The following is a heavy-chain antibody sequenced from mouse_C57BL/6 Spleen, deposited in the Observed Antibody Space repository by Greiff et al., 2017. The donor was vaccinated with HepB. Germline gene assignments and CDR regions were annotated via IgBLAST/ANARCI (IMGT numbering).Heavy chain of an antibody. CDR2: IYPGSGST. V-gene: IGHV1-55*01. CDR1: GYTFTSYW. Sequence: QVQLQQSGAELVKPGASVKMSCKASGYTFTSYWITWVKQRPGQGLEWIGDIYPGSGSTNYNEKFKSKATLTVDTSSSTAYMQLSSLTSEDSAVYYCALLIDSSGYDAMDYWGQGTSVTVSS. CDR3: ALLIDSSGYDAMDY. D-gene: IGHD3-2*02. J-gene: IGHJ4*01.